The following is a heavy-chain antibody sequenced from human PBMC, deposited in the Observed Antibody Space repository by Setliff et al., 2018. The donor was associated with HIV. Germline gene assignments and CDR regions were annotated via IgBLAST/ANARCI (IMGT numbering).Heavy chain of an antibody. V-gene: IGHV1-8*02. CDR3: ASGKGVRGVIITGGLDV. CDR2: MNPNSGNT. D-gene: IGHD3-10*01. J-gene: IGHJ6*04. CDR1: GYTFTSYS. Sequence: ASVKVSCKASGYTFTSYSMHWVRQAPGQRLEWMGWMNPNSGNTGYAQKFQGRVIMTRDTSISTAYMELSSLTSADPAVYYCASGKGVRGVIITGGLDVWGKGTTVTVSS.